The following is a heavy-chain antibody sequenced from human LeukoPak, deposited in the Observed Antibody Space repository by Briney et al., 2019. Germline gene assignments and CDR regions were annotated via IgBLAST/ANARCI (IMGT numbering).Heavy chain of an antibody. J-gene: IGHJ4*02. Sequence: PGGSLRLSRAASGFAFSSYAINWVRQAPGKGLQWVSVINNSGTSTFYAGSVKGRFTISRDNSRNTLYLQMSSLRGEDTALYFCARSLKWNLVGFDYWGQGTLVTVSS. V-gene: IGHV3-23*05. CDR2: INNSGTST. CDR1: GFAFSSYA. CDR3: ARSLKWNLVGFDY. D-gene: IGHD1-1*01.